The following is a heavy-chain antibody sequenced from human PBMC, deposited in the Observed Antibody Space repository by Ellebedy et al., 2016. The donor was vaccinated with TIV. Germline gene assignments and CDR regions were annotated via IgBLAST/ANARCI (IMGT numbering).Heavy chain of an antibody. CDR1: GYTFTGYY. J-gene: IGHJ4*02. CDR3: AAKAPHPRGSSWNPFDY. D-gene: IGHD6-13*01. V-gene: IGHV1-2*02. Sequence: ASVKVSCKASGYTFTGYYMHWVRQAPGQGLEWMGWINPNSGGTNYAQKFQGRVTMTRDTSISTAYMELSRLRSDDTAVYYCAAKAPHPRGSSWNPFDYWGQGTLVTVSS. CDR2: INPNSGGT.